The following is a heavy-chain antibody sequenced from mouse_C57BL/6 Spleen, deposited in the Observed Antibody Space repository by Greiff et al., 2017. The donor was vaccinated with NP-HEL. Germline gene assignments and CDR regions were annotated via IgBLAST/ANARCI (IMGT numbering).Heavy chain of an antibody. V-gene: IGHV5-9*01. Sequence: DVKLVESGGGLVKPGGSLKLSCAASGFTFSSYTMSWVRQTPEKRLEWVATISGGGGNTYYPDSVKGRFTISRDNATNTLYLQMSSLRSEDTALFYCARHEEREFAYWGQGTLVTVSA. CDR2: ISGGGGNT. CDR1: GFTFSSYT. J-gene: IGHJ3*01. CDR3: ARHEEREFAY.